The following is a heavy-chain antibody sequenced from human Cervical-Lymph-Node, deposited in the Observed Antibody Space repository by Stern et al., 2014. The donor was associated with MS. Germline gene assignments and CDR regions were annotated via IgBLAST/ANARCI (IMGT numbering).Heavy chain of an antibody. CDR2: INPGDSDT. CDR1: GYSFTSYW. D-gene: IGHD2-2*01. CDR3: ARRHCSSRRCGWFDP. V-gene: IGHV5-51*01. J-gene: IGHJ5*02. Sequence: VQLXXXGAEVKKPGESLKISCKGSGYSFTSYWIGWVRQMPGKGLEWMGIINPGDSDTRYRPSFQGQVTISADKSISTAYLQWSSLKASDTAMYYCARRHCSSRRCGWFDPWGQGTLVTVSS.